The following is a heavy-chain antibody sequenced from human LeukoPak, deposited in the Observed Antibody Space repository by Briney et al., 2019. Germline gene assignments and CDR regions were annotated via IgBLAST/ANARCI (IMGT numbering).Heavy chain of an antibody. CDR2: ISSSSSYI. Sequence: PGGSLRLSCAASGFTFSSYSMNWVRQAPGKGLEWVSYISSSSSYIYYADSVKGRFTISRDNAKNSPYLQMNSLRAKDTAVYYCARTDIVVVPAAHEPELAEYFQHWDQGTLVTVSS. V-gene: IGHV3-21*01. J-gene: IGHJ1*01. CDR3: ARTDIVVVPAAHEPELAEYFQH. CDR1: GFTFSSYS. D-gene: IGHD2-2*01.